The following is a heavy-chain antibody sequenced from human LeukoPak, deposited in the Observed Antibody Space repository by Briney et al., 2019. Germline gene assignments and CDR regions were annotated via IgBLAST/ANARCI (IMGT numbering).Heavy chain of an antibody. CDR3: VRDYVWGTSNPDY. Sequence: GGSLRLSCAASGFTFSTYWMSWFRPAQGKGLEWLGDIKEEGTEKYLLDSVRGRCTLSRDNAKNSLYLQLDSLRAEDTAVYYCVRDYVWGTSNPDYCGERTLVAVTS. CDR1: GFTFSTYW. D-gene: IGHD3-16*01. CDR2: IKEEGTEK. J-gene: IGHJ4*02. V-gene: IGHV3-7*01.